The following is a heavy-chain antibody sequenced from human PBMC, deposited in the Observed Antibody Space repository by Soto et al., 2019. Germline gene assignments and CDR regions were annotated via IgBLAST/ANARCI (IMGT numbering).Heavy chain of an antibody. J-gene: IGHJ4*02. V-gene: IGHV3-21*06. D-gene: IGHD1-26*01. CDR1: GFTFSSYS. Sequence: PGRSLRLSCEPSGFTFSSYSMDWVSQVPGKGLEWVSSFSRSSPFIYYADSVTGRFTISRDDAKNSVSLHMSNVRAEDTAVYYCERELVGPTYYRNDYWGQGDPVTVSP. CDR3: ERELVGPTYYRNDY. CDR2: FSRSSPFI.